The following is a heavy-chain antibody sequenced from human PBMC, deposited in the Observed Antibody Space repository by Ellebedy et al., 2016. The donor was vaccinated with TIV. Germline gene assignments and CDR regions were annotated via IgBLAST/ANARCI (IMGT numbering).Heavy chain of an antibody. V-gene: IGHV1-46*01. CDR1: RYTFSNYY. CDR3: ARDANDAFDL. D-gene: IGHD1-1*01. J-gene: IGHJ4*02. Sequence: ASVKVSXKASRYTFSNYYMHWVRQAPGQGLEWMGIIHPDGVTTTYAQKFQGRVTITRDTSTGTFYIELSSLRSEDTALYYCARDANDAFDLWGQGTLVTVSS. CDR2: IHPDGVTT.